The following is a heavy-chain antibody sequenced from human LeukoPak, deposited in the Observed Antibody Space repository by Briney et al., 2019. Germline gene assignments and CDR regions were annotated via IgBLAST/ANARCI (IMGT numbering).Heavy chain of an antibody. CDR3: ARHSGYDEN. CDR2: INHSGST. J-gene: IGHJ4*02. CDR1: GGSFSGYY. V-gene: IGHV4-34*01. D-gene: IGHD5-12*01. Sequence: PSETLSLTCAVYGGSFSGYYWSWIRQPPGKGLEWIGEINHSGSTNYNPSLKSRVTISVDTSKNQFSLKLSSVTAADTAVYYCARHSGYDENWGQGTLVTVSS.